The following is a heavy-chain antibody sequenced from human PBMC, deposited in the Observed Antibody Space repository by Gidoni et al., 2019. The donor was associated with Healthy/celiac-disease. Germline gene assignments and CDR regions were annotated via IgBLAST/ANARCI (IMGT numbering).Heavy chain of an antibody. V-gene: IGHV1-2*02. CDR1: GYTFTGYY. Sequence: QVQLVQSGAEVKKPGASVKVSCKASGYTFTGYYMHWVRQPPGQGLEWMGWINPNSGGTNYAQKFQGRVTMTRDTSISTAYMELSRLRSDDTAVYYCARGRYDSSGYYYFDYWGQGTLVTVSS. CDR3: ARGRYDSSGYYYFDY. J-gene: IGHJ4*02. D-gene: IGHD3-22*01. CDR2: INPNSGGT.